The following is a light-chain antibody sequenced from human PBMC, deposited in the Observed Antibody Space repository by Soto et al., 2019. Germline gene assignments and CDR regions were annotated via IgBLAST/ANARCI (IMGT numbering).Light chain of an antibody. J-gene: IGKJ5*01. CDR2: GAS. CDR1: QTFRNSF. CDR3: QQCGSSST. Sequence: EIVLTQSPGTLSLSPGERATLSCRASQTFRNSFLSWFQQIPGQAPRILIYGASMRATGIPDRFSGSGSGTDFTLTISRLEPEDFAVYYCQQCGSSSTFGQGTRLEIK. V-gene: IGKV3-20*01.